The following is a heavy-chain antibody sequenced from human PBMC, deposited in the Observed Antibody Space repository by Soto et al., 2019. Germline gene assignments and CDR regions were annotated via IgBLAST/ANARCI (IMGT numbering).Heavy chain of an antibody. CDR2: IYSGGST. CDR1: GFTVSSNY. J-gene: IGHJ6*03. CDR3: ARALWFGELLSYYYYMDV. V-gene: IGHV3-66*01. Sequence: GGSLRLSCAASGFTVSSNYMSWVRQAPGKGLEWVSVIYSGGSTYYADSVKGRFTISRDNSKNTLYLQMNSLRAEDTAVYYCARALWFGELLSYYYYMDVWGKGTTVTVSS. D-gene: IGHD3-10*01.